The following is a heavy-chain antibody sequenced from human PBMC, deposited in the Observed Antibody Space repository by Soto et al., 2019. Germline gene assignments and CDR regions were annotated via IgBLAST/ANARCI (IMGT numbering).Heavy chain of an antibody. CDR3: ARGDYGDY. J-gene: IGHJ4*02. Sequence: QVQLVQSGAEVKKPGASVKVSCKASGYSFTSLGISWVRQAPGQGPEWMGWIRTYNGNSWYAENLQGRVTMTTDTSTSTVYMDLRSLRLDDTAVSYCARGDYGDYWGQGTLITVSS. D-gene: IGHD3-16*01. V-gene: IGHV1-18*01. CDR1: GYSFTSLG. CDR2: IRTYNGNS.